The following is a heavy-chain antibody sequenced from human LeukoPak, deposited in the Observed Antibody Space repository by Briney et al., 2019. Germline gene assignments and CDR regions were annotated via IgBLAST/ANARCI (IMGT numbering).Heavy chain of an antibody. CDR1: GFTFSSYA. Sequence: GGSLRLSCAASGFTFSSYAMHWVRQAPGKGLEWVAVISYDGGNKYYADSVKGRFTISRDNSKNTLYLQMNSLRAEDTAVYYCAREGVAAAGYDYWGQGTLVTVSS. J-gene: IGHJ4*02. CDR2: ISYDGGNK. D-gene: IGHD6-13*01. V-gene: IGHV3-30*04. CDR3: AREGVAAAGYDY.